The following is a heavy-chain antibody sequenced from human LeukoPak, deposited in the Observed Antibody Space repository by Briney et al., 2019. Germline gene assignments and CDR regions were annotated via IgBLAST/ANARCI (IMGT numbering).Heavy chain of an antibody. CDR1: GGSTTTYY. V-gene: IGHV4-59*01. CDR2: FYYSGST. CDR3: ARGDNNYAH. Sequence: SETLSLTCTVSGGSTTTYYWNWIRQPPGKGLEWIGYFYYSGSTKYNPSLKSRVAISVDTSKNQFSLKLNSVTAADTAVYYCARGDNNYAHWGRGTLVTVSS. J-gene: IGHJ4*02. D-gene: IGHD2-2*01.